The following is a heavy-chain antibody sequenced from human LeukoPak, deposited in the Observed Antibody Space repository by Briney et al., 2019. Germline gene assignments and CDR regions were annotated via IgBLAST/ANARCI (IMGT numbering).Heavy chain of an antibody. J-gene: IGHJ4*02. Sequence: SETLSLTCAVYGGSFSGYYWSWIRQPPGKGLEWIGEINHSGSTNYNPSLKSRVTISVDTSKNQFSLKLSSVTAADTAVYYCASVQSITMVRGVIPIWGQGTLVTVSS. CDR1: GGSFSGYY. D-gene: IGHD3-10*01. CDR3: ASVQSITMVRGVIPI. V-gene: IGHV4-34*01. CDR2: INHSGST.